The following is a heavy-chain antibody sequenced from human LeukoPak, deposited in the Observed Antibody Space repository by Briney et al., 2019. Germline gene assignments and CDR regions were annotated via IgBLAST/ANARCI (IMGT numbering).Heavy chain of an antibody. V-gene: IGHV1-2*06. CDR1: GYTFIGYY. D-gene: IGHD3-22*01. CDR3: AGEDNSSGYRPFDI. Sequence: GASVKVSCKASGYTFIGYYIHWVRQAPGQGLEWMGRINPNNGGTNYAQKFQGRVTMTRDMSMSTAYMELSRLRSVDTAVYYCAGEDNSSGYRPFDIWGQGTMVTVPS. J-gene: IGHJ3*02. CDR2: INPNNGGT.